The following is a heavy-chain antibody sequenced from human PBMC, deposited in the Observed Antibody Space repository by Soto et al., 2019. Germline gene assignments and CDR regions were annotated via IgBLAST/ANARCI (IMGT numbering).Heavy chain of an antibody. V-gene: IGHV1-69*13. J-gene: IGHJ2*01. CDR2: IIPIFGTA. CDR3: ARAYDSSGFYWYFDL. Sequence: SVKVSFKASGGTFSSYAISWLRQAPGQGLEWMGGIIPIFGTANYAQKFQGRVTITADESTSTAYMELSSLRSEDTAVYYCARAYDSSGFYWYFDLWGRGTLVTVSS. D-gene: IGHD3-22*01. CDR1: GGTFSSYA.